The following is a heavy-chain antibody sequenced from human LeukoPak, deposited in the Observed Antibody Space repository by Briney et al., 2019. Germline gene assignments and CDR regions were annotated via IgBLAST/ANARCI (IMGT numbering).Heavy chain of an antibody. CDR3: ARVVRDYDILTGYWYYYGMDV. J-gene: IGHJ6*02. Sequence: ASVKVSCKASGYTFTGYYMHWVRQAPGQGLEWMGWINPNSGGTNYAQKFQGRVAMTRDTSISTAYMELSRLRPDDTAVYYCARVVRDYDILTGYWYYYGMDVWGQGTTVTVSS. CDR2: INPNSGGT. CDR1: GYTFTGYY. D-gene: IGHD3-9*01. V-gene: IGHV1-2*02.